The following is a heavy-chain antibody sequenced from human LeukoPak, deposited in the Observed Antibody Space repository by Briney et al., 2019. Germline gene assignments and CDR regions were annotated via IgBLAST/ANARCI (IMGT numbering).Heavy chain of an antibody. Sequence: GGSLRLSCAASGFTFSSYGMHWVRQAPGKGLEWVAFIRYDGSNKYYADSAKGRFTISRDNSKNTLYLQMNSLRAEDTALYYCAKISSGSYFSPFDFWGQGTLITVSS. CDR3: AKISSGSYFSPFDF. D-gene: IGHD1-26*01. V-gene: IGHV3-30*02. CDR1: GFTFSSYG. J-gene: IGHJ4*02. CDR2: IRYDGSNK.